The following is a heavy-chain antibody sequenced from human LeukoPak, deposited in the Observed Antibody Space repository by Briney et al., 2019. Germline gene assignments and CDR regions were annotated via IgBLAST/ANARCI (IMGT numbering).Heavy chain of an antibody. J-gene: IGHJ5*02. CDR3: ARDTVDIVATIEGVEGWFDP. Sequence: ASVKVSCKASGYTFTGYYMHWVRQAPGQGLEWMGWINPNSGGTNYAQKFQGRVTMTRDTSISTAYMELSRLRSDDTAVYYCARDTVDIVATIEGVEGWFDPWGQGTLVTVSS. CDR2: INPNSGGT. V-gene: IGHV1-2*02. CDR1: GYTFTGYY. D-gene: IGHD5-12*01.